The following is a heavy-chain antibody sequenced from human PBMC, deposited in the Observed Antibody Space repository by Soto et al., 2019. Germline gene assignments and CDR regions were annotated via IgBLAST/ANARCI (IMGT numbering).Heavy chain of an antibody. CDR2: IDHSGST. CDR1: GESFSGYY. D-gene: IGHD1-1*01. J-gene: IGHJ6*02. Sequence: QVQLQQWGAGLLKPSETLSLTCAVYGESFSGYYWSWIRQPPGKGLEWIGKIDHSGSTNYNPSLKSRVTISVDTSKNQFSLKQSSVIAADTAVYYCAREHGSYFYYYGMDVWSQGTTVTVSS. CDR3: AREHGSYFYYYGMDV. V-gene: IGHV4-34*01.